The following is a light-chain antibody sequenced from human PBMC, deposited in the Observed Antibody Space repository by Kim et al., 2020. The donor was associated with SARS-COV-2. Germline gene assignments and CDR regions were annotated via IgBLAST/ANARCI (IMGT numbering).Light chain of an antibody. V-gene: IGLV3-19*01. J-gene: IGLJ1*01. CDR1: SLRSYY. CDR2: GKN. Sequence: SSELTQDPAVSVALGQTVRITCQGDSLRSYYASWYQQKPGQAPVLVIYGKNNRPSGIPDRFSGSSSGNTASLTITGALAEDEADYYCNSRDSSGNHQVFGTGTKVTVL. CDR3: NSRDSSGNHQV.